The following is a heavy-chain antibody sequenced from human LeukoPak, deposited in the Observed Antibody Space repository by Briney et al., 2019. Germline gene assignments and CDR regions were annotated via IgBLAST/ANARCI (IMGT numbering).Heavy chain of an antibody. V-gene: IGHV3-21*01. CDR2: ISSSSSYI. J-gene: IGHJ4*02. Sequence: PGGSLRLSCAASGFTFSSYSMNWVRQAPGKGLEWVSSISSSSSYIYYADSVKGRFTISRDNAKNSLYLQMNSLRAEDTAVYYCAREVRWELAFDYWGQGTLVTVSS. CDR1: GFTFSSYS. CDR3: AREVRWELAFDY. D-gene: IGHD1-26*01.